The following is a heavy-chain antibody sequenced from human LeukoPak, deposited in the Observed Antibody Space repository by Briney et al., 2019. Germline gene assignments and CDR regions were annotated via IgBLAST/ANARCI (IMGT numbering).Heavy chain of an antibody. Sequence: KPSETLSLTCAVSGGSFSGYYWSWIRQPPGKGLEWIGEINHSGSTNYNPSLKSRVTISVDTSKNQFSLKLSSVTAADTAVYYCASGGFREGIAYYGMDVWGQGTTVTVSS. V-gene: IGHV4-34*01. CDR3: ASGGFREGIAYYGMDV. D-gene: IGHD6-13*01. CDR1: GGSFSGYY. CDR2: INHSGST. J-gene: IGHJ6*02.